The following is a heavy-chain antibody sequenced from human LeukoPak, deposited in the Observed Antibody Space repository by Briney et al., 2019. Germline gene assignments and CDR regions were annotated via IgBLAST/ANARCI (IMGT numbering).Heavy chain of an antibody. V-gene: IGHV3-7*01. D-gene: IGHD2-2*01. Sequence: GGSLRLSCAASGFTFSSYWMSWVRQAPGKGLEWVGSIKKNGREKTSVDSVRGRCTIYRDNAKNSLYLQMNSLRAEDTAVYYCARLEYQLLSAFWLDPWGQGTLLTVS. CDR2: IKKNGREK. J-gene: IGHJ5*02. CDR3: ARLEYQLLSAFWLDP. CDR1: GFTFSSYW.